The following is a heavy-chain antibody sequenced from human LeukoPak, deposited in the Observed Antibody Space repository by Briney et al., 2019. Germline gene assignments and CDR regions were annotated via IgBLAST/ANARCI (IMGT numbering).Heavy chain of an antibody. J-gene: IGHJ4*02. D-gene: IGHD3-3*01. CDR3: ARMIAYYDFWSGLGAFDY. CDR1: GYTFTTYI. V-gene: IGHV7-4-1*02. CDR2: INTNSGNP. Sequence: ASVKVSCKASGYTFTTYIMNWVRQAPGQGLEWMGWINTNSGNPTYAQGFTGRFVFSLDTSVSTAYLQISSLKAEDTAVYYCARMIAYYDFWSGLGAFDYWGQGTLVTVSS.